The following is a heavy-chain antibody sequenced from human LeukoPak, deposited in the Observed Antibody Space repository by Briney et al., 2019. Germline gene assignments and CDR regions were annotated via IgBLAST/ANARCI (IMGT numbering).Heavy chain of an antibody. CDR3: AREMVTVTTSVAFDI. CDR1: GGSFSGYY. Sequence: SETLSLTCAVYGGSFSGYYWSWIRQPPGKGLEWIGEINHSGSTNYNPSLKSRVTISVDTSKNQFPLKLSSVTAADTAVYYCAREMVTVTTSVAFDIWGQGTMVTVSS. J-gene: IGHJ3*02. V-gene: IGHV4-34*01. CDR2: INHSGST. D-gene: IGHD4-11*01.